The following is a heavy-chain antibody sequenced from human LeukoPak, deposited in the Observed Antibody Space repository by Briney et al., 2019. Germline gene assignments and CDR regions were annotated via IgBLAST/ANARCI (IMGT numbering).Heavy chain of an antibody. V-gene: IGHV3-30*04. Sequence: LGRSLRLSCAASGFTFSSFGVHWVRQAPGKGLEWVAVISYDGSNKYYADSVKGRFTISRDNSKNTLYLEMNSLRAEDTAVYYCARERERFLNLWGQGTLVTVSS. CDR3: ARERERFLNL. J-gene: IGHJ5*02. D-gene: IGHD3-3*01. CDR1: GFTFSSFG. CDR2: ISYDGSNK.